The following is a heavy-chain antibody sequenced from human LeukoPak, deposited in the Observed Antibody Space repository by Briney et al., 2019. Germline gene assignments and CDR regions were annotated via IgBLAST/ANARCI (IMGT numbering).Heavy chain of an antibody. Sequence: SQTLSLTCAISGDSVSSNSAAWDWIRQSPSRGLEWLGRTYYRSKWYNDYAVSMKSRITINPDTSKNQFSLQLNSVTPEDTAVYYCARSLDSSGWFNYFDYWGQGTLVTVSS. CDR1: GDSVSSNSAA. D-gene: IGHD6-19*01. CDR3: ARSLDSSGWFNYFDY. V-gene: IGHV6-1*01. J-gene: IGHJ4*02. CDR2: TYYRSKWYN.